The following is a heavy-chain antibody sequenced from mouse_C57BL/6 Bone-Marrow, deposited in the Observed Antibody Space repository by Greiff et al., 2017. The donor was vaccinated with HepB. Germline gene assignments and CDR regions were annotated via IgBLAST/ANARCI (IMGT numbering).Heavy chain of an antibody. J-gene: IGHJ1*03. CDR3: ANGHWYVDV. Sequence: QVQLQQPGAELVMPGASVKLSCKASGYTFTSYWMHWVKQRPGQGLEWIGEIDPSDSYTNYNQKFKGKSTLTVDKSSSTAYMQLSSLTSEDSAVYYCANGHWYVDVWGTGTTVTVSS. CDR2: IDPSDSYT. CDR1: GYTFTSYW. V-gene: IGHV1-69*01.